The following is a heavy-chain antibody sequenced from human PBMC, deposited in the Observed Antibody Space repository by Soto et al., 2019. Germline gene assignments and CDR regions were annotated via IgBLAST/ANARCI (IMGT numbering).Heavy chain of an antibody. CDR1: GYTFTSYE. CDR3: AGTGATFSQAGWFDP. V-gene: IGHV1-8*01. J-gene: IGHJ5*02. CDR2: MNPNSGNT. Sequence: QVQLVQSGPEVKKPGASVKVSCKASGYTFTSYEINWVRQATGQGLAWMGWMNPNSGNTGYAQKFQGRVTMTRNTSISTAYMELSSLRSEDTAVYYCAGTGATFSQAGWFDPWGQGSLVTVSS. D-gene: IGHD1-26*01.